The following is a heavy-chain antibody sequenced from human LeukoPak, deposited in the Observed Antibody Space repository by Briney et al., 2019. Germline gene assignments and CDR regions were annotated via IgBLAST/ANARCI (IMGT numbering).Heavy chain of an antibody. J-gene: IGHJ4*02. D-gene: IGHD2-2*01. CDR1: GGSISSYY. V-gene: IGHV4-59*01. CDR3: AKSSLFCSSVSCSYYFDS. CDR2: IFYSGST. Sequence: SETLSLTCTVSGGSISSYYWSWIRQPPGKGLEWIGFIFYSGSTHYNPSLKSRVTMSVDTSKSQFSLKLSSVTAADTAVYYCAKSSLFCSSVSCSYYFDSWGQGTLVTVSS.